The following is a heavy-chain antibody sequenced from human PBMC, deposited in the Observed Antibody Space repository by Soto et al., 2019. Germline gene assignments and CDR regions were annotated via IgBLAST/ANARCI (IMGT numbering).Heavy chain of an antibody. D-gene: IGHD2-21*02. CDR3: ARDGSALYGGAWPATY. Sequence: PGGSLRLSCAASGFTFSSYGMHWVRQAPGKGLEWVAVIWYDGSNKYYADSVKGRFTISRDNSKNTLYLQMNSLRAEDTAVYYCARDGSALYGGAWPATYWGQGTLVTVSS. CDR2: IWYDGSNK. J-gene: IGHJ4*02. V-gene: IGHV3-33*01. CDR1: GFTFSSYG.